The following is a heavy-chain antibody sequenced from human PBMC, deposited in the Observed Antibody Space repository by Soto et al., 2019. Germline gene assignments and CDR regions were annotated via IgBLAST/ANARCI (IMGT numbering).Heavy chain of an antibody. CDR2: IYATGTT. J-gene: IGHJ5*02. Sequence: KTSETLSLTCTVSGASISGFYWSWIRKSAGKGLEWIGRIYATGTTDYNPSLKSRVMMSVDTSKKQFSLKLRSVTAADTAVYYCVRDGTKTLRDRFDPWGQG. V-gene: IGHV4-4*07. D-gene: IGHD1-1*01. CDR3: VRDGTKTLRDRFDP. CDR1: GASISGFY.